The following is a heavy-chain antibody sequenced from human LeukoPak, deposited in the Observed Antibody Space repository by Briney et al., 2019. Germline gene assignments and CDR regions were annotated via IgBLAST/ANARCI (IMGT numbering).Heavy chain of an antibody. J-gene: IGHJ4*02. D-gene: IGHD3-3*02. CDR1: GFTVSNNY. V-gene: IGHV3-66*02. CDR2: IYSGGST. Sequence: GGSLRLSCAASGFTVSNNYMSWVRQAPGKGLEWVSVIYSGGSTYYADSVKGRFTISRDNSRNTLYLQMNSLRAEDTAVYYCARKTSSFSPLDYWGQGTPVTVSS. CDR3: ARKTSSFSPLDY.